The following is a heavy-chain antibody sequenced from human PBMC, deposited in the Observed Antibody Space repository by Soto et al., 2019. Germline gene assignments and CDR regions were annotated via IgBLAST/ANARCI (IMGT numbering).Heavy chain of an antibody. CDR2: IYHSGST. J-gene: IGHJ4*02. Sequence: PSETLSLTCAVSGGSISSGGYSWSWIRQPPGKGLEWIGYIYHSGSTYYNPSLKSRVTISVDTSKNQFSLKLSSVTAADTAVYYCARHSGVSGTLSYYFDHWGQGTLVTVSS. CDR3: ARHSGVSGTLSYYFDH. D-gene: IGHD1-26*01. V-gene: IGHV4-30-2*01. CDR1: GGSISSGGYS.